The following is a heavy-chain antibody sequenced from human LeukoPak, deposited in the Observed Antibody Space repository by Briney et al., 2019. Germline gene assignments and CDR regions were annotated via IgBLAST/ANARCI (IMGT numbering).Heavy chain of an antibody. Sequence: GGSLRLSCAASGFTFSSYAMSWARQAPGKGLEWVSAISGSGGSTHYADSVKGRFTISRDNSKNTLYLQMNSLRAEDTAVYYCAKDRIQLWEIFDYWGQGTLVTVSS. CDR3: AKDRIQLWEIFDY. CDR1: GFTFSSYA. J-gene: IGHJ4*02. V-gene: IGHV3-23*01. D-gene: IGHD5-18*01. CDR2: ISGSGGST.